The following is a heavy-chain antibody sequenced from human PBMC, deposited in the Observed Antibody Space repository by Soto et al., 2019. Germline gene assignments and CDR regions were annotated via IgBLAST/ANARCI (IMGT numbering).Heavy chain of an antibody. CDR3: ASSRVRFLEWPPAFDI. Sequence: GGSLRLSCAASGFTCSSYAMSWVRQDPGKGLEWVSAISGSGGSKYYADSVKGRFTISRDNSKNTLYLQMNSLRAEDTAVYYCASSRVRFLEWPPAFDIWGQGTMVTVSS. CDR2: ISGSGGSK. J-gene: IGHJ3*02. CDR1: GFTCSSYA. V-gene: IGHV3-23*01. D-gene: IGHD3-3*01.